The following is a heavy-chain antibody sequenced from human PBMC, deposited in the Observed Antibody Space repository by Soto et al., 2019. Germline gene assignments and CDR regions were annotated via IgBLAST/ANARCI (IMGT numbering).Heavy chain of an antibody. CDR3: VRGGYYDNAWEKLSYYGLDA. J-gene: IGHJ6*02. Sequence: ASVKVSCKAIGYSFTSHYMHWVRQAPGQGLEWMGTIYPGGVNIGYAQKFKGRVTMTKDTSTSTVYMELNSLTSEDTAVYYCVRGGYYDNAWEKLSYYGLDAWG. D-gene: IGHD3-22*01. V-gene: IGHV1-46*01. CDR1: GYSFTSHY. CDR2: IYPGGVNI.